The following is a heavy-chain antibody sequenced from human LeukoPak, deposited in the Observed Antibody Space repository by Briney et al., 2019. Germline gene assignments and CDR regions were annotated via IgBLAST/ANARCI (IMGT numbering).Heavy chain of an antibody. CDR3: ARQEPDDILTGSD. CDR2: INPNSGGT. V-gene: IGHV1-2*02. J-gene: IGHJ4*02. Sequence: ASVKVSCKASGYTFTGYYVHWVRQAPGQGLEWMGWINPNSGGTNYAQKFQGRVTMTRDTSISTAYMELSRLRSDDTAVYYCARQEPDDILTGSDWGQGTLVTVSS. CDR1: GYTFTGYY. D-gene: IGHD3-9*01.